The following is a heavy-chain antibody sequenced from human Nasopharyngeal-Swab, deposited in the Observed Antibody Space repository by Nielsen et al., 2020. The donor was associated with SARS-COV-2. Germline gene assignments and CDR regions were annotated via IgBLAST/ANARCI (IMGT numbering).Heavy chain of an antibody. D-gene: IGHD3-10*01. CDR2: INAGNGNT. V-gene: IGHV1-3*01. J-gene: IGHJ5*02. CDR1: GYTFTSYT. Sequence: ASVKVSCKASGYTFTSYTMHWVRQAPGQRLEWMGWINAGNGNTKYSQKFQGRVTFTSDTSASTAYMELSSLRSEDTAVYYCAREGVVGSGSYWFDPWGQGTLVTVSS. CDR3: AREGVVGSGSYWFDP.